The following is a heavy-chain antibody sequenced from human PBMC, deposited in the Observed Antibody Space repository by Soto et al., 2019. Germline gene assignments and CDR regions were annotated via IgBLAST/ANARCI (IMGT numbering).Heavy chain of an antibody. V-gene: IGHV3-74*01. D-gene: IGHD3-10*01. CDR1: GFSFSIYS. CDR2: INSDGSIT. CDR3: AYTTVRYYYYYYMDV. J-gene: IGHJ6*03. Sequence: GGSRTLACAASGFSFSIYSMPWVRQAPGKGLVWVSCINSDGSITSYADSVKGRLTISRDNAKNTLYLQMNSLRAEDTAVYYCAYTTVRYYYYYYMDVWGKGTTVIVSS.